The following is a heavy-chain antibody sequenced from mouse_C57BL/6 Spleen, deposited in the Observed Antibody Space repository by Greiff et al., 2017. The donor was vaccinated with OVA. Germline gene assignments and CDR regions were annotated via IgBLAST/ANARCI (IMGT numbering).Heavy chain of an antibody. Sequence: VQLQQSGAELMKPGASVKLSCKATGYTFTGYWIEWVKQRPGHGLEWIGEILPGSGSTNYNEKFKGKATFTADTSSNTAYMQLSSLTTEDSAIYYCAGYGNYYGSSYYFDDWGQGTTLTVSS. V-gene: IGHV1-9*01. D-gene: IGHD1-1*01. CDR2: ILPGSGST. CDR3: AGYGNYYGSSYYFDD. CDR1: GYTFTGYW. J-gene: IGHJ2*01.